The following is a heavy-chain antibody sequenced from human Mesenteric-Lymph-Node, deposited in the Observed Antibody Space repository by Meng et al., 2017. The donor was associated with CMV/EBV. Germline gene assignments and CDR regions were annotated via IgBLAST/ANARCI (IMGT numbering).Heavy chain of an antibody. CDR3: TTDVNDFWSGYYAGLGLSS. J-gene: IGHJ4*02. Sequence: NAWMSWVRQAPGKGLEWVGRIKSKTDGGTTDYAAPVKGRFTISRDDSKNTLYLQMNSLKTEDTAVYYCTTDVNDFWSGYYAGLGLSSWGQGTLVTVSS. D-gene: IGHD3-3*01. CDR2: IKSKTDGGTT. CDR1: NAW. V-gene: IGHV3-15*01.